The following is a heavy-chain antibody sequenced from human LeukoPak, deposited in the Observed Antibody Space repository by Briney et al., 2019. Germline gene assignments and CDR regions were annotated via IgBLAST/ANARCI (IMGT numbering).Heavy chain of an antibody. Sequence: PGGSLRLSCAASGFTFSDYYMSWIRQAPGKGLEWVSYISSGSSTTYYADSVKGRFTISRDNAKNSLYLQVNSLRDEDTAVYYCARGRGLTLSYHYFDYWGQGTLVTVSS. V-gene: IGHV3-11*04. D-gene: IGHD3-10*01. CDR1: GFTFSDYY. J-gene: IGHJ4*02. CDR2: ISSGSSTT. CDR3: ARGRGLTLSYHYFDY.